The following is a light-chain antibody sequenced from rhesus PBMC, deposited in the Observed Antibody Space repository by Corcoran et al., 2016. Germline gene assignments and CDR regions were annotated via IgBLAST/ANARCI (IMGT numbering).Light chain of an antibody. CDR3: LQSSNWPRT. Sequence: IVMTQSPATLALSPGERATLSCRASQSVSSSLAWYQQKPGQAPRLLIYSASSRAPGNPDRFTGSGSGTEVTLTISSLEPEYVGVYFCLQSSNWPRTFGQGTKVEIK. V-gene: IGKV3-24*04. CDR1: QSVSSS. J-gene: IGKJ1*01. CDR2: SAS.